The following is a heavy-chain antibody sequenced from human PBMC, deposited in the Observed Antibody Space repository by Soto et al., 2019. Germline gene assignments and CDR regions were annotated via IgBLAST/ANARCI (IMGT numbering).Heavy chain of an antibody. CDR1: GGSVTSDEDY. CDR2: ISNSGST. CDR3: ATESGSTYGYFDH. V-gene: IGHV4-30-4*01. D-gene: IGHD5-18*01. Sequence: QMHLQESGPGLVKPSETLSLTCTVSGGSVTSDEDYWTWIRQSPGKGLEGIGYISNSGSTGYNPALKTRLSMSVDRSKNQFTLRLTSVTAADTAVYFCATESGSTYGYFDHWGQGTQVTVSS. J-gene: IGHJ4*02.